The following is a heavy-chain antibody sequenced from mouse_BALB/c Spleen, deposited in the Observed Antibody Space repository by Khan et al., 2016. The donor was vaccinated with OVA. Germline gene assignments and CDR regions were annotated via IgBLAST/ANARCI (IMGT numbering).Heavy chain of an antibody. CDR2: ISSVAYSI. J-gene: IGHJ3*01. CDR3: ARGGFAY. Sequence: EVELVESGGGLVQPGGSRKLSCAASGFTFIDYGMAWVRQTPGKGPEWIAFISSVAYSIYYAATVTGRFTISRENAKHTLYLEMSSLRSDDTAMYCCARGGFAYWGQGTLVTVSA. CDR1: GFTFIDYG. V-gene: IGHV5-15*02.